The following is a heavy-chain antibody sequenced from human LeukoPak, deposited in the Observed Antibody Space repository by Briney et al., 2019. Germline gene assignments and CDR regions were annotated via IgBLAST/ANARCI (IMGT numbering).Heavy chain of an antibody. Sequence: SETLSLACTVSGGSMFSYYWSWIRQSPGKGLEWIGYIYYSGSTEYNPSLKSRVTISVDTSKKQFSLRLRSLTAADTAVYYCAGGSIAVAGLEFGYWGQGTLVTVSS. J-gene: IGHJ4*02. CDR1: GGSMFSYY. CDR2: IYYSGST. V-gene: IGHV4-59*01. CDR3: AGGSIAVAGLEFGY. D-gene: IGHD6-19*01.